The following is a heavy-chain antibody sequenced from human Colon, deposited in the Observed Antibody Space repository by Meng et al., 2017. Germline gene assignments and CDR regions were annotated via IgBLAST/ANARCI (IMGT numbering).Heavy chain of an antibody. CDR3: ARDRRNYYLDL. V-gene: IGHV1-69*05. CDR1: GGSFDNYA. Sequence: QVQLMPSGAEVKTPGYSVRVSCKASGGSFDNYAISWVRQAPGQGLERVGGIIPGVGTTNYAQRFQGRVTITTDRSAGTVFMQLNSLRFEDTAVYYCARDRRNYYLDLWGQGTLVTVSS. D-gene: IGHD6-6*01. J-gene: IGHJ4*02. CDR2: IIPGVGTT.